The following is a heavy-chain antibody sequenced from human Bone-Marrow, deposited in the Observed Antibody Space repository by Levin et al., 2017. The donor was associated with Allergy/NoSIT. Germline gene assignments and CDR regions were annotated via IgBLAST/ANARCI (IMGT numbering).Heavy chain of an antibody. CDR3: ATAAGWELSS. J-gene: IGHJ5*02. D-gene: IGHD1-26*01. CDR2: IKQDGSEK. CDR1: GFTFDSSW. Sequence: GGSLRLSCAASGFTFDSSWMNWVRQAPGKGLEWVAIIKQDGSEKYYLDSVKGRFTISTDSAKNSLYLQMTSLWAEDSAVYYCATAAGWELSSWGQGTLVTVSS. V-gene: IGHV3-7*01.